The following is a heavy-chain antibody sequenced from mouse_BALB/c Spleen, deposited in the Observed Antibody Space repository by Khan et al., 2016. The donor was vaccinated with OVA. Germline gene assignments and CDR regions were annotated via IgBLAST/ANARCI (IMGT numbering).Heavy chain of an antibody. CDR3: ARYPYGNFAY. CDR2: ISSDGGYT. V-gene: IGHV5-9-3*01. D-gene: IGHD2-1*01. J-gene: IGHJ3*01. Sequence: EVKLVESGGGLVKPGGSLKLSCAASGFTFSTYAMSWVRQTPEKRLEWVATISSDGGYTYFPDNVTGRFTISRDNAKNTLCLQMTSLRAEDTAMYYCARYPYGNFAYWGQGTLVTVSA. CDR1: GFTFSTYA.